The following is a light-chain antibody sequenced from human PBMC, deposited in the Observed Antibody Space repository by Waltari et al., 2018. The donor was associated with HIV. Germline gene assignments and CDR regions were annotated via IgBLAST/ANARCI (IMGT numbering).Light chain of an antibody. CDR2: GNS. V-gene: IGLV1-40*01. CDR3: QSYDSSLSAGVV. CDR1: SSNIGAGYD. J-gene: IGLJ2*01. Sequence: QSVLTQPPSVSGAPGQRVTISCTGSSSNIGAGYDVHWYQQLPGTAPKLLIYGNSNRPSGVPDRFSGSKAGTSASLAIAGLQAEEEADYYCQSYDSSLSAGVVFGGGTKLTVL.